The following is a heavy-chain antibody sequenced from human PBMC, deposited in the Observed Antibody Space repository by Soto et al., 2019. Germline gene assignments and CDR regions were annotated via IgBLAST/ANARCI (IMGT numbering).Heavy chain of an antibody. D-gene: IGHD6-19*01. CDR1: GGSISSYY. CDR3: ARYSIAVAGKYYFDY. J-gene: IGHJ4*02. Sequence: KTSETLSLTCTVSGGSISSYYWSWIRQPPGKGLEWIGYIYYSGSTNYNPSLKSRVTISVDTSKNQFSLKLSSVTAADTAVYYCARYSIAVAGKYYFDYWGQGTLVTVSS. V-gene: IGHV4-59*01. CDR2: IYYSGST.